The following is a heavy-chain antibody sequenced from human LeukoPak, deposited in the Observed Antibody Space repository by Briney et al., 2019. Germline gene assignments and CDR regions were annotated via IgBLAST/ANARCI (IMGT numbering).Heavy chain of an antibody. J-gene: IGHJ4*02. D-gene: IGHD7-27*01. Sequence: SETLSLTCTVSGGSISSSSYYWGWIRQPPGKGLEWIGSIYYSGSTYYNPSLKSRVTISVDTSKNQFSLKLSSVTAADTAVYYCARQLGNRFDYWGQGTLVTVSS. CDR3: ARQLGNRFDY. CDR2: IYYSGST. V-gene: IGHV4-39*01. CDR1: GGSISSSSYY.